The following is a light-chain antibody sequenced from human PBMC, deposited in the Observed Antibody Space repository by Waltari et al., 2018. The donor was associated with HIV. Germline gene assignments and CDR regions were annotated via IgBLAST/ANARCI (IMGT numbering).Light chain of an antibody. CDR3: YSAADNNLGV. CDR1: VLAKTY. J-gene: IGLJ3*02. V-gene: IGLV3-27*01. CDR2: KDS. Sequence: SYELTQPPSVSVSPGQTARITSSGDVLAKTYARWFQQKPGQAPGLVIYKDSERPSGIPERFSGSSLGTTVTLTISGAQVEDEADYYCYSAADNNLGVFGGGTKLTVL.